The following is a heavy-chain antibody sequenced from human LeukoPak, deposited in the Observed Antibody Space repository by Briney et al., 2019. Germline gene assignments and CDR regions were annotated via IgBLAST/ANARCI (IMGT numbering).Heavy chain of an antibody. CDR2: ISSSGSTI. CDR1: GFTFSSYS. Sequence: PGGSLRLSCAASGFTFSSYSMNWVRQAPGKGLEWVSYISSSGSTIYYADSVKGRFTISRDNAKNSLYLQMNSLRAEDTAVYYCARDRGIAVAALAYWGQGTLVTVSS. J-gene: IGHJ4*02. CDR3: ARDRGIAVAALAY. V-gene: IGHV3-48*01. D-gene: IGHD6-19*01.